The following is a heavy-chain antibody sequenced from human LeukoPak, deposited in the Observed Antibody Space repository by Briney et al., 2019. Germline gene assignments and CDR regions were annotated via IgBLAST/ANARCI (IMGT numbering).Heavy chain of an antibody. D-gene: IGHD3-10*01. CDR2: MSYKYSGST. J-gene: IGHJ4*02. V-gene: IGHV4-39*01. CDR1: GSSISSSSYY. CDR3: ARHGMNSGSESYYDPFDY. Sequence: SETLSLTCTVSGSSISSSSYYWAWIRQPPGKGLEWIGSMSYKYSGSTYYNPSLKSRVTISVDTSKNQFSLRLSSVTASDTAVDYCARHGMNSGSESYYDPFDYWGQGTLVTVSS.